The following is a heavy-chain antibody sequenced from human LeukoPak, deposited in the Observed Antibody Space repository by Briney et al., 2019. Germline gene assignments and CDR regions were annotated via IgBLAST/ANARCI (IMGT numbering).Heavy chain of an antibody. Sequence: GGSLRLSCAASGFTYSSYSMNWVRQAPGKGLEWVSYISGSGSSIYYADSVKGRFTISRDSAKNSLYLQMNSLRAEDTAVYYCARGKMGYYGMDVWGQGTTVTVSS. CDR1: GFTYSSYS. CDR2: ISGSGSSI. V-gene: IGHV3-48*01. CDR3: ARGKMGYYGMDV. D-gene: IGHD2-8*01. J-gene: IGHJ6*02.